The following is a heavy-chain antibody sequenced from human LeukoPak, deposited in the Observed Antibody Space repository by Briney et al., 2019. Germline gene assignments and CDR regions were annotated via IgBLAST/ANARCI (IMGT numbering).Heavy chain of an antibody. CDR1: GYTFTSYG. Sequence: ASVKVSCKASGYTFTSYGISWVRQAPGQGLEWTGWISAYNGNTNYAQKLQGRVTMTTDTSTSTAYMELRSLRSDDTAVYYCARVVLLWFGELLRDNWFDPWGQGTLVTVSS. CDR2: ISAYNGNT. D-gene: IGHD3-10*01. J-gene: IGHJ5*02. CDR3: ARVVLLWFGELLRDNWFDP. V-gene: IGHV1-18*01.